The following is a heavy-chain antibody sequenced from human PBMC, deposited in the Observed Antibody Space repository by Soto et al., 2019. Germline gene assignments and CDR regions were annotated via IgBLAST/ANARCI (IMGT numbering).Heavy chain of an antibody. D-gene: IGHD2-2*01. J-gene: IGHJ5*02. Sequence: SETLSLTCSVSGDSISNNKWWSWVRQPPGKGLEWIGYIYHSGSTYYNPSLKSRVTISVDRSKNQFSLKLSSVTAADTAVYYCARVPDRWGQGTLVTVSS. V-gene: IGHV4-4*02. CDR1: GDSISNNKW. CDR3: ARVPDR. CDR2: IYHSGST.